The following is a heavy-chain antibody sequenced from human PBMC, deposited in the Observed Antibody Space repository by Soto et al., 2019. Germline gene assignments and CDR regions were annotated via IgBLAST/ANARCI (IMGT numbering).Heavy chain of an antibody. CDR1: GFTFSSHT. D-gene: IGHD3-10*01. Sequence: GGSLRLACAASGFTFSSHTMNWVRQAPGKGLEWISYITSTSSTKNYADSVKGRFTISRDNANNSLYLQMNSLRDEDTAVYYCARRITMVRGPYYYYAMDVWGQGTTVTVSS. CDR2: ITSTSSTK. V-gene: IGHV3-48*02. J-gene: IGHJ6*02. CDR3: ARRITMVRGPYYYYAMDV.